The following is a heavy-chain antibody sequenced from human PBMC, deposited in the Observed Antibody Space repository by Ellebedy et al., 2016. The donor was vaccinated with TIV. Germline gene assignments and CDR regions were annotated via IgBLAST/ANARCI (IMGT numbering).Heavy chain of an antibody. CDR1: GGSISSYY. D-gene: IGHD3-10*01. J-gene: IGHJ4*03. Sequence: MPGGSLRLSCTVSGGSISSYYWSWIRQPPGKGLEWIGYIYYSGSTNYNPSLKSRVTISVDTSKNQFSLKLSSVTAADTAVYYCAGGVRGVTSFDYWGQGTMVTVSS. V-gene: IGHV4-59*01. CDR2: IYYSGST. CDR3: AGGVRGVTSFDY.